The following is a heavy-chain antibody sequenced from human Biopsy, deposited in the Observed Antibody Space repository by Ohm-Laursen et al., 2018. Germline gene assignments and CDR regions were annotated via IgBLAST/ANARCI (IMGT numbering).Heavy chain of an antibody. J-gene: IGHJ6*02. Sequence: SETLSLTWVVYGGSFNGYFWSWIRQPPGKGLEWIGDITQSGSTNYSPSLKSRVTISVDTAKKQFSLSLRPVTAADTAVYYCARVPLPGIGAAYQGRFLYGMDVWGQGTTVSVSS. CDR1: GGSFNGYF. CDR2: ITQSGST. CDR3: ARVPLPGIGAAYQGRFLYGMDV. D-gene: IGHD6-13*01. V-gene: IGHV4-34*01.